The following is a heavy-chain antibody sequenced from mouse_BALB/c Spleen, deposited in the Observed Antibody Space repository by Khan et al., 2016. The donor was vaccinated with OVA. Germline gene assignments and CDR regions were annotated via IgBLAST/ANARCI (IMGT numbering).Heavy chain of an antibody. CDR3: ARRTSLYIMDY. D-gene: IGHD1-3*01. Sequence: QVQLQQSGAELARPGASVKMSCKASGYTFTSYTIHWVKQRPGQGLEWIGYITPRSSFTNYNQKFNDKATLTADKSSSTAYMQLSSLTSEDSAVYYCARRTSLYIMDYWGQATSFTVSS. J-gene: IGHJ4*01. CDR2: ITPRSSFT. CDR1: GYTFTSYT. V-gene: IGHV1-4*01.